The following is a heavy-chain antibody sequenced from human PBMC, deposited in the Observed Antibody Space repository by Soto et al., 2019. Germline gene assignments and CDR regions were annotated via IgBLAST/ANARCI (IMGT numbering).Heavy chain of an antibody. CDR3: AGSPEWSDALNQLVITTLGFY. D-gene: IGHD3-3*01. V-gene: IGHV1-69*01. CDR1: GGTFSRFA. CDR2: FIPVFGAA. J-gene: IGHJ4*02. Sequence: QVQLVQSGAEVKKPGSSVKVSCKASGGTFSRFAFSWVRQAPGQGLEWMGGFIPVFGAANYAQKFQGRVTITADESTNTAYMELSSLKSEDTAVYYCAGSPEWSDALNQLVITTLGFYGGQGTLVTVSS.